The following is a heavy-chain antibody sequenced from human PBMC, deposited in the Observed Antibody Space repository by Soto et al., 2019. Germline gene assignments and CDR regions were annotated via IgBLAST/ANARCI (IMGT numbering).Heavy chain of an antibody. J-gene: IGHJ6*02. CDR2: ISGSGGST. CDR3: EKEAHYYDSSGYYYYYYGMDV. Sequence: GGSLRLSCAASGFTFSSYAMSWVRQAPGKGLEWVSAISGSGGSTYYADSVKGRFTISRDNSKNTLYLQMNSLRAEDAAVYYCEKEAHYYDSSGYYYYYYGMDVWGQGTTVTVSS. CDR1: GFTFSSYA. D-gene: IGHD3-22*01. V-gene: IGHV3-23*01.